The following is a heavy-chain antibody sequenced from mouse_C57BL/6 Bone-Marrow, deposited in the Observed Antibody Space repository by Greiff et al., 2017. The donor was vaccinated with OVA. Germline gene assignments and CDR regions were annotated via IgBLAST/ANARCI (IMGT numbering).Heavy chain of an antibody. CDR1: GYAFSSYW. CDR3: ARSYGNYLYYFDY. Sequence: VQLQQSGAELVKPGASVKISCKASGYAFSSYWMNWLKQRPGRGLEWIGQIYPGDGDTNYNGKFKGKATLTADKSSSTAYMQLSSLTSEDSAVYFCARSYGNYLYYFDYWGQGTTLTVSS. V-gene: IGHV1-80*01. J-gene: IGHJ2*01. CDR2: IYPGDGDT. D-gene: IGHD2-1*01.